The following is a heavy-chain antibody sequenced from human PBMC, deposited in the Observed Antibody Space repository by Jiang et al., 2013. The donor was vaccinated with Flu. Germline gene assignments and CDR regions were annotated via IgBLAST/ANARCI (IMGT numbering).Heavy chain of an antibody. D-gene: IGHD6-19*01. CDR1: GFTFSSYA. CDR2: ISGSGGST. J-gene: IGHJ4*02. CDR3: ANVYSSGWYGGAFDY. Sequence: VQLLESGGGLVQPGGSLRLSCAASGFTFSSYAMSWVRQAPGKGLEWVSAISGSGGSTYYADSVKGRFTISRDNSKNTLYLQMNSLRAEDTAVYYCANVYSSGWYGGAFDYWGQGTLVTVSS. V-gene: IGHV3-23*01.